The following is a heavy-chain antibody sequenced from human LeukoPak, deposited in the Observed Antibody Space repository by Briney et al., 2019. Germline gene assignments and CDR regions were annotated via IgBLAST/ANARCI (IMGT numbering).Heavy chain of an antibody. CDR2: ISAYNGNT. V-gene: IGHV1-18*04. D-gene: IGHD2-2*01. CDR1: GYTFTGYY. J-gene: IGHJ5*02. CDR3: ARDRRVYCSSTSCYEVPNWFDP. Sequence: ASVKVSCKASGYTFTGYYMHWVRQAPGQGLEWMGWISAYNGNTNYAQKLQGRVTMTTDTSTSTAYMELRSLRSDDTAVYYCARDRRVYCSSTSCYEVPNWFDPWGQGTLVTVSS.